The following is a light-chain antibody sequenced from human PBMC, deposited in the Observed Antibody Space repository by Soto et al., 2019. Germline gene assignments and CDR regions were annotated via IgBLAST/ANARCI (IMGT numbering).Light chain of an antibody. CDR3: QQSYSTPRC. Sequence: DIQMTQSPSSLSASVGDRVTITCRASQSISSYLNWYQQKPGKAPKLLIYAASSLQSGVPSRFSCSGSGTDFTLTISSLQPEDFATYYCQQSYSTPRCFGQGTKLEIK. CDR1: QSISSY. J-gene: IGKJ2*03. CDR2: AAS. V-gene: IGKV1-39*01.